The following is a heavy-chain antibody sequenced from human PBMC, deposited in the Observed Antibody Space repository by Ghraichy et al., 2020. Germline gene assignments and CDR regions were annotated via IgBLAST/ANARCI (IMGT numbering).Heavy chain of an antibody. V-gene: IGHV4-39*07. CDR3: VRDRVGVAVAGCGKFDL. J-gene: IGHJ2*01. D-gene: IGHD6-19*01. CDR2: IYYSGAT. Sequence: SETLSLTCNVSGGSISSSSYYWDWIRQPPGKGLEWIGSIYYSGATYYNPSLRSRVTISVDTSKNHFSLRLSSVTAADTAGYYCVRDRVGVAVAGCGKFDLWGRGTLVSVSS. CDR1: GGSISSSSYY.